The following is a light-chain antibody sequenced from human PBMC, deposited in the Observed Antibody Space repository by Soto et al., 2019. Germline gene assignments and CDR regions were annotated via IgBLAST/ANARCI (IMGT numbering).Light chain of an antibody. CDR1: QGIRSW. J-gene: IGKJ3*01. Sequence: DIQMIQYPSSVSVSVGDRVTITCRASQGIRSWLAWYQQKPGKAPKLLIYAASSLHSGGPSRFSGSGSGTDFTLTISSLQPEDVATFYCQQANSFPCTFGPGTKVDIK. V-gene: IGKV1-12*01. CDR2: AAS. CDR3: QQANSFPCT.